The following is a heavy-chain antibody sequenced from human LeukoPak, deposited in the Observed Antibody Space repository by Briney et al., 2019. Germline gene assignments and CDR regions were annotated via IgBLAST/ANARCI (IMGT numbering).Heavy chain of an antibody. CDR2: IYHSGST. CDR3: ASSRRGYSYGRRDY. CDR1: GGSISSSNW. V-gene: IGHV4-4*02. Sequence: PSGTLSLTCAVSGGSISSSNWWSWVLQPAGKGLEWIVEIYHSGSTNYNPSLKSRVTISVDKSKNQFSLKLSSVTAADTAVYYCASSRRGYSYGRRDYWGQGTLVTVSS. D-gene: IGHD5-18*01. J-gene: IGHJ4*02.